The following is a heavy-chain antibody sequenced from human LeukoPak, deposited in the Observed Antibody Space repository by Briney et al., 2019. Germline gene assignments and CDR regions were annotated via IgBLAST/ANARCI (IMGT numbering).Heavy chain of an antibody. J-gene: IGHJ3*02. CDR1: GFTVSSNY. Sequence: GGSLRLSCAASGFTVSSNYMSWVRQAPGKGLEWVSVIYSAGSTYYADSVKGQFTISRDNSKNTLYVQMNSLRAEDTAVYYCARATENDAFDIWGQGTMVTVSS. CDR3: ARATENDAFDI. V-gene: IGHV3-53*01. CDR2: IYSAGST.